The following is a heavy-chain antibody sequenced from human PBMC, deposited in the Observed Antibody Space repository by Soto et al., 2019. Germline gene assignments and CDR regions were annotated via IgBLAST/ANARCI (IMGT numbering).Heavy chain of an antibody. CDR2: MNPNSGNT. J-gene: IGHJ4*02. V-gene: IGHV1-8*01. CDR1: GYTFTSYD. Sequence: QVQLVQSGAEVKKPGASVKVSCKASGYTFTSYDINWGGQAPDKGLEWMGWMNPNSGNTGYAQKFQGRVTMTRNTSISTAYMELSSLRSEDTAVYYCARGEWELQRTLRYWGQGTLVTVSS. D-gene: IGHD1-26*01. CDR3: ARGEWELQRTLRY.